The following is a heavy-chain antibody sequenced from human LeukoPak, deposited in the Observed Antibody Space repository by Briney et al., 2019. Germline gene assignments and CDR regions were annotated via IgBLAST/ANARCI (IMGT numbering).Heavy chain of an antibody. CDR3: AKGFDFWRGLYYFDH. D-gene: IGHD3-3*01. Sequence: PGGSLRLSCAASRITFTDHGLSWVRQAPGKGLEWVSSISVSGGVTLYADSVKGRFVISRDNSRSRVYLEMNRLRAEDTAVYYCAKGFDFWRGLYYFDHWGQGTLVTVSS. J-gene: IGHJ4*02. CDR2: ISVSGGVT. V-gene: IGHV3-23*01. CDR1: RITFTDHG.